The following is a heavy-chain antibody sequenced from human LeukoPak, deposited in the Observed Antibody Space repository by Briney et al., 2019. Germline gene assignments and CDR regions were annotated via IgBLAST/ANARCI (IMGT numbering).Heavy chain of an antibody. CDR2: ISYDGSNK. V-gene: IGHV3-30-3*01. CDR3: ARDPIITMIVVVTQVGAFDI. CDR1: GFTFSSYA. D-gene: IGHD3-22*01. J-gene: IGHJ3*02. Sequence: GRSLRLSCAASGFTFSSYATHWVRQAPGKGLEWVAVISYDGSNKYYADSVKGRFTISRDNSKNTLYLQMNSLRAEDTAVYYCARDPIITMIVVVTQVGAFDIWGQGTMVTVSS.